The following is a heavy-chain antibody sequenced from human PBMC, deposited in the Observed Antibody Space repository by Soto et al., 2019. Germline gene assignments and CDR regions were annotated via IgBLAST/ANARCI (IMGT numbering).Heavy chain of an antibody. CDR3: ARAPDSSGYYYVVNWFDP. CDR1: GYTFTIYG. Sequence: ASVKVSCKASGYTFTIYGISWVRQAPGQGLEWMGWISAYNGNTNYAQKLQGRVTMTPDTSTSTAYMELRSLRSDDTAVYYCARAPDSSGYYYVVNWFDPWGQGTLVTVSS. V-gene: IGHV1-18*01. CDR2: ISAYNGNT. J-gene: IGHJ5*02. D-gene: IGHD3-22*01.